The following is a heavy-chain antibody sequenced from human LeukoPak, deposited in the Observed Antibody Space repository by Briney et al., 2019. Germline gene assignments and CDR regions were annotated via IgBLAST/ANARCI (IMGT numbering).Heavy chain of an antibody. J-gene: IGHJ4*02. CDR1: GFTFSRYS. D-gene: IGHD3-22*01. V-gene: IGHV3-21*01. CDR2: ISSSSSYI. Sequence: GGSLRLSCAASGFTFSRYSMNWVRQATGKGVEWVSYISSSSSYIYYVDSVKGRFTISRDNAKNSLYLQMNILRAEDTAVYYCARDREGYYDSSGYYERFDYWGQGTLVTVSS. CDR3: ARDREGYYDSSGYYERFDY.